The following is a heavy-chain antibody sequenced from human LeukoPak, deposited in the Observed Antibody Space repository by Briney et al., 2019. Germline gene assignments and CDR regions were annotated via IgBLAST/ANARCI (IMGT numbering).Heavy chain of an antibody. CDR3: ARGEDIAAAGNYFDY. CDR2: INHSGST. D-gene: IGHD6-13*01. CDR1: GGSFSGFY. V-gene: IGHV4-34*01. J-gene: IGHJ4*02. Sequence: ASETLSLTCAVYGGSFSGFYWSWIRQPPGKGLEWIGEINHSGSTNYNPSLKSRVTISVDTSKNQFSLKLSSVTAADTAVYYCARGEDIAAAGNYFDYWGQGTLVTVSS.